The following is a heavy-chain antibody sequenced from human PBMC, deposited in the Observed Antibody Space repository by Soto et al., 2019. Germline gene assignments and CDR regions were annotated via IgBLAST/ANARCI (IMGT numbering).Heavy chain of an antibody. V-gene: IGHV5-51*01. D-gene: IGHD2-15*01. J-gene: IGHJ5*02. CDR2: IYPGDSDT. CDR3: ARRGYCNDVTCPKWFVP. CDR1: GYSFSSYW. Sequence: PGESLKISCKGSGYSFSSYWIGWVRQMPGKGLEWMGIIYPGDSDTRYSPSFQGQVTISADKSISTTYLQWSSLQASDTATYYCARRGYCNDVTCPKWFVPWGQATLFSV.